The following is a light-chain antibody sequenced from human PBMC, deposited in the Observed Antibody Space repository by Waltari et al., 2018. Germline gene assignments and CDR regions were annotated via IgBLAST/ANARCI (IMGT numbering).Light chain of an antibody. J-gene: IGLJ2*01. CDR1: SSNIGSNP. CDR2: SDN. Sequence: QSVLTQPPSASGTPGQSVTISCSGSSSNIGSNPVQWYQHLPGTAPKLLIFSDNQRPSGVPDRFSGSKSCSSASLAISGLQSYDESLLYCAAWDDSLNALVFGGGTQLTVL. V-gene: IGLV1-44*01. CDR3: AAWDDSLNALV.